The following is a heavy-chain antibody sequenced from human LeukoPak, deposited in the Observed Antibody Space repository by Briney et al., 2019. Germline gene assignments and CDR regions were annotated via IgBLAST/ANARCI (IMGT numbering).Heavy chain of an antibody. V-gene: IGHV1-2*02. CDR2: INPNSGGT. D-gene: IGHD3-10*01. J-gene: IGHJ3*02. CDR3: ARELLYGSGSYYTDDAFDI. CDR1: GYTFTGYY. Sequence: ASVKVSCKASGYTFTGYYMHWVRQAPGQGLEWMGWINPNSGGTNYAQKFQGRVTMTRDTSISTAYMELSRLRSDDTAVYYCARELLYGSGSYYTDDAFDIWGQGTMVTVSS.